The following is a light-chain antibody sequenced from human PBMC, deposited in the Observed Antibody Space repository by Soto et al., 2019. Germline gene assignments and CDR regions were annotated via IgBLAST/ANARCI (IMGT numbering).Light chain of an antibody. CDR3: QQRSNWPPIT. CDR1: QSISSY. Sequence: EIVLTQSPATLPLSPGERATLSCRASQSISSYLAWYQQKPGQAPRLLIYDASNRATGIPARFSGSGSGTDFTLTISSLEPEDCAVYYCQQRSNWPPITFGQGTRLEIK. V-gene: IGKV3-11*01. J-gene: IGKJ5*01. CDR2: DAS.